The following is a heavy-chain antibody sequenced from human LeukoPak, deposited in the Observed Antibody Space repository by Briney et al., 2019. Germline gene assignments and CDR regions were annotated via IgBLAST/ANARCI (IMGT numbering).Heavy chain of an antibody. CDR2: ISGSGGST. CDR3: AKDLADIVATILGCFDY. V-gene: IGHV3-23*01. Sequence: GGSLRLSCAASGFTFSSYAMSWVRPAPGKGLEWVSAISGSGGSTYYADSAKGRFTISRDNSKNTLYLQMNSLRAEDTAVYYCAKDLADIVATILGCFDYWGQGTLVTVSS. CDR1: GFTFSSYA. D-gene: IGHD5-12*01. J-gene: IGHJ4*02.